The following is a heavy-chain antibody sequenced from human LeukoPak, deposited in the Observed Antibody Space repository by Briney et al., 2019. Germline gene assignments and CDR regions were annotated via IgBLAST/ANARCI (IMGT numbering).Heavy chain of an antibody. V-gene: IGHV4-59*01. J-gene: IGHJ5*02. Sequence: SETLSLTCTVSGGSISSYYWSWIRQPPGKGLEWIGYIYYSGSINYNPSLKSRVTISVDTSKNQFSLKLSSVTAADTAVYYCARASSSGWYNWFDPWGQGTLVTVSS. CDR2: IYYSGSI. CDR1: GGSISSYY. D-gene: IGHD6-19*01. CDR3: ARASSSGWYNWFDP.